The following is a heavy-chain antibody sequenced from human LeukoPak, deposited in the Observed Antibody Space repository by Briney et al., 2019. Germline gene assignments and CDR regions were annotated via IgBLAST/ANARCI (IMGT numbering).Heavy chain of an antibody. D-gene: IGHD3-16*01. CDR1: GGSISSYY. V-gene: IGHV4-59*01. J-gene: IGHJ4*02. CDR3: ARWTWGNFDY. Sequence: SETLSLTCTVSGGSISSYYWSWIRQPPGKGLEWIWYIYYSGSTNYIPSLKSRVTISVDTSKNQFSLKLSSVTAADTAVYYCARWTWGNFDYWGQGTLVTVSS. CDR2: IYYSGST.